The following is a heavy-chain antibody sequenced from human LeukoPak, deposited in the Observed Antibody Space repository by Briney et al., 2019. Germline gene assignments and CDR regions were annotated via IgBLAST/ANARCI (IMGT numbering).Heavy chain of an antibody. CDR1: GGSINSGSYY. D-gene: IGHD2-21*01. CDR2: IYTTGST. V-gene: IGHV4-61*02. J-gene: IGHJ4*02. Sequence: SETLSLTCTVSGGSINSGSYYWSWIRQPVGKGLEWIGRIYTTGSTNYNPSLKSRVTISADTSKNQLSLKLSSVTAADTAVYYCARDYSFSLWGQGILVTVSS. CDR3: ARDYSFSL.